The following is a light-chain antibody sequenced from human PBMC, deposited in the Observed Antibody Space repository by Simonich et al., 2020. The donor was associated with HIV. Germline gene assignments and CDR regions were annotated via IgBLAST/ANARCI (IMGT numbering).Light chain of an antibody. CDR3: CSYAGSSTYV. CDR2: EVV. J-gene: IGLJ1*01. Sequence: QPALTQPASVSGSPGQSITISCTGTSSDVGSYNIVSWYQQYPGKAAKLMIYEVVKRPSGVSNRFSGSKSGNTASLTISGLQAEDEADYYCCSYAGSSTYVFGTGTQVIVL. CDR1: SSDVGSYNI. V-gene: IGLV2-23*02.